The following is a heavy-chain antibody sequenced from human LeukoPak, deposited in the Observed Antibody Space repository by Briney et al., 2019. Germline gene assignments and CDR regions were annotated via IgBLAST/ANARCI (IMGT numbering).Heavy chain of an antibody. CDR2: ISSSSRYI. D-gene: IGHD2-21*01. J-gene: IGHJ4*02. Sequence: PGGSLRPSCAASAFTFSSYAMNCVRQAPGNGLEWVSSISSSSRYIYYADSVKGRFNMSRDNAKNSLYLQMNSLRAEDTAVYYCASGAYCGGDCYLHPHNYWGQGTLVTVSS. V-gene: IGHV3-21*04. CDR1: AFTFSSYA. CDR3: ASGAYCGGDCYLHPHNY.